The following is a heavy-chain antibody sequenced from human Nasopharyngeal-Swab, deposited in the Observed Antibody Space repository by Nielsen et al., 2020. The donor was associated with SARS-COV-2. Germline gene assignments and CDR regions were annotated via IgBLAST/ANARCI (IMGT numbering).Heavy chain of an antibody. Sequence: GGSLRLSCAASGFTFSSYSMNWVRQAPGKGLEWVSYISSSSSTIYYADSVKGRFTISRDNAKNSLYLQMNSLRDEDTAVYYCARTSPRLVCDSSGWLCYYFDYWGQGTLVTVSS. CDR3: ARTSPRLVCDSSGWLCYYFDY. D-gene: IGHD6-19*01. J-gene: IGHJ4*02. V-gene: IGHV3-48*02. CDR1: GFTFSSYS. CDR2: ISSSSSTI.